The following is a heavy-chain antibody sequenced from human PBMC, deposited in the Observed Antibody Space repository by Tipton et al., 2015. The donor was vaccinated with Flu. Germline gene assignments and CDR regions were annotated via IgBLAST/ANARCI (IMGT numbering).Heavy chain of an antibody. V-gene: IGHV4-61*08. J-gene: IGHJ4*02. CDR2: ISYSGTT. D-gene: IGHD2-2*01. CDR3: ARDPSLGMPDYFDS. CDR1: GGSVSSSGYY. Sequence: LRLSCTVSGGSVSSSGYYWTWIRQPPGKGLEYIGQISYSGTTNYNPSLKSRVTISVDTSKNQFSLKLTSVTPADTAVYYCARDPSLGMPDYFDSWGQGILVTASS.